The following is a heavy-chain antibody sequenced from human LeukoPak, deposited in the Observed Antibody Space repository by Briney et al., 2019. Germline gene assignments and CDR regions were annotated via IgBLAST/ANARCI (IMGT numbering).Heavy chain of an antibody. CDR1: GYTRTELS. J-gene: IGHJ4*02. CDR2: FDPEDGET. D-gene: IGHD4-11*01. CDR3: ATGLGDSKGDHETPL. Sequence: GASMKVSCRVSGYTRTELSMHWVRQAPGKGRGSMGGFDPEDGETIYAQKFQGRVTMTEDTSTDTAYMELSSLRSEDAAVYYCATGLGDSKGDHETPLWGEGTLVTVSS. V-gene: IGHV1-24*01.